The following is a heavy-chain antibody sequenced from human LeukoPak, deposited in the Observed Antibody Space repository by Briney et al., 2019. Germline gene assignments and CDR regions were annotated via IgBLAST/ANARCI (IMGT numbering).Heavy chain of an antibody. CDR3: AKSRVSGSGSVDF. CDR1: GYTFTDQY. CDR2: INPKSGGT. J-gene: IGHJ4*02. V-gene: IGHV1-2*02. D-gene: IGHD3-10*01. Sequence: ASVKVSCKASGYTFTDQYVNWVGQAPGQGGEGLGWINPKSGGTTYARKFQGSITMTRDTSINTAYMELIGLNSDDAAVYYCAKSRVSGSGSVDFWGQGTLVTVSS.